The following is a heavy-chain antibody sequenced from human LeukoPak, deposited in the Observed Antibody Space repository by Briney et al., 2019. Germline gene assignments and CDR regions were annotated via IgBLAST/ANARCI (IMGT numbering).Heavy chain of an antibody. J-gene: IGHJ4*02. CDR3: AKDIRRGDNYGYDQFAY. D-gene: IGHD5-18*01. Sequence: GGSLRLSCAASGFTFSNYGMHWVRQAPGTGLEWVAFIEYDGAKKYYADSVKGRFTVSRDNSKNTLSLQMKSLRAEDAALYDYAKDIRRGDNYGYDQFAYWGQGTLVTVSS. CDR1: GFTFSNYG. CDR2: IEYDGAKK. V-gene: IGHV3-30*02.